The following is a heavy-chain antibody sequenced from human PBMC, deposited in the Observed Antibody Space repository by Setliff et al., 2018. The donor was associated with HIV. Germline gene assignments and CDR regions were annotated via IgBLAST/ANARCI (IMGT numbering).Heavy chain of an antibody. J-gene: IGHJ6*03. V-gene: IGHV1-8*03. CDR3: ARRYGRYYYYYMDV. D-gene: IGHD3-10*01. CDR2: MNPNSGNT. Sequence: ASVKVSCKASGYTFTSYDINRVRQATGQGLEWMGWMNPNSGNTGYAQKFQGRVTITRNTSISTAYMELSSLRSEDTAVYYCARRYGRYYYYYMDVWGKGTTVTVSS. CDR1: GYTFTSYD.